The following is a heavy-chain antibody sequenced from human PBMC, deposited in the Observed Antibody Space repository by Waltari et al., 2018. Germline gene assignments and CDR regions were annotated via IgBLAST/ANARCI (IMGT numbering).Heavy chain of an antibody. D-gene: IGHD1-1*01. J-gene: IGHJ4*02. CDR2: TTDSERT. CDR1: GGSFRGYY. Sequence: QVQLQQQGAVLLTPSEPLSLTCAVYGGSFRGYYWSWIRQPPGKGLEWIGKTTDSERTKYNPSLKSRISISVDTSKNQFSLTVFSVTAADAAVYYCARGDGTGKYGYWGQGTRVTVSS. V-gene: IGHV4-34*02. CDR3: ARGDGTGKYGY.